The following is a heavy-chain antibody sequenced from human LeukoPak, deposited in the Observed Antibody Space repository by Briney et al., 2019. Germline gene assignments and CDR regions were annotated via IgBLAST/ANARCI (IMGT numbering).Heavy chain of an antibody. V-gene: IGHV4-30-4*01. CDR2: IYYSGST. D-gene: IGHD2-8*01. Sequence: SQTLSLTCTVSGGSISSGDYYWSWIRQPPGKGLEWIGYIYYSGSTYYNPSLKSRVTISVDTSKNQFSLKLSSVTAADTAVYYCARGMVYAIYNWFDPWGQGTLVTVSS. CDR1: GGSISSGDYY. J-gene: IGHJ5*02. CDR3: ARGMVYAIYNWFDP.